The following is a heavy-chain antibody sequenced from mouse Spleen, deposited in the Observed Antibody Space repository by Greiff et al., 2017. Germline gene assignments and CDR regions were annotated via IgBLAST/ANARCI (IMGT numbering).Heavy chain of an antibody. CDR2: IDPSASYT. Sequence: QVQLQQPGAELVMPGASVKLSCKASGYTFTSYWMHWVKQRPGQGLEWIGEIDPSASYTNYNQKFKGKATLTVDKSSSTAYMQLSSLTSEDSAVYYCAYYGSSYGYWGQGTTLTVSS. CDR1: GYTFTSYW. CDR3: AYYGSSYGY. J-gene: IGHJ2*01. V-gene: IGHV1-69*01. D-gene: IGHD1-1*01.